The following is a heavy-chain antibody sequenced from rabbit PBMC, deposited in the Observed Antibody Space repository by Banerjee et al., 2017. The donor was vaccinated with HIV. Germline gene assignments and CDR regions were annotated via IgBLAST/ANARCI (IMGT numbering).Heavy chain of an antibody. Sequence: QQLVESGGDLVKPGASLTLTCTASGFSFNSGYDMCWVRQAPGKGLEWIGCIYSGSGSTFYASRAKGRITISKTSSTTVTLQLNSLTAADTATYFCARAPYYAYAYAGYAYATYYGMALWGPGTLVTVS. CDR2: IYSGSGST. V-gene: IGHV1S40*01. CDR1: GFSFNSGYD. CDR3: ARAPYYAYAYAGYAYATYYGMAL. D-gene: IGHD6-1*01. J-gene: IGHJ6*01.